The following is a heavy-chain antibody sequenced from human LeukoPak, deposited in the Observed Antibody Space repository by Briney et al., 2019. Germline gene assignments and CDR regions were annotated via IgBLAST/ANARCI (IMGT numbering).Heavy chain of an antibody. Sequence: AASVKVSCKVSGYTLTESSMHWVRQAPGKGLEWMGGFDPKEGETIYAQKFQGRVTMTEDTSTDTGYMELRSLTSEDTAVYYCATVVVCLPHFDWWGQGTVVTVSA. D-gene: IGHD3-16*01. CDR3: ATVVVCLPHFDW. CDR2: FDPKEGET. V-gene: IGHV1-24*01. J-gene: IGHJ4*02. CDR1: GYTLTESS.